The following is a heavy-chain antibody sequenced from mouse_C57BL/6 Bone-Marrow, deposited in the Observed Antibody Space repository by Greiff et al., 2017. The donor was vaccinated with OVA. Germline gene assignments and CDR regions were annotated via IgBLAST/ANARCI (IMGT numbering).Heavy chain of an antibody. CDR3: ARVAYHGAGFAY. CDR1: GFTFSDFY. J-gene: IGHJ3*01. CDR2: SRNKANDYTS. V-gene: IGHV7-1*01. Sequence: DVKLVESGGGLVQSGRSLRLSCATSGFTFSDFYMDWVRQAPGKGLEWIAASRNKANDYTSEYSATVKGRFIVSRDTSQSILYLQMNALRAEDTAMYYCARVAYHGAGFAYWGQGTLVTVSA.